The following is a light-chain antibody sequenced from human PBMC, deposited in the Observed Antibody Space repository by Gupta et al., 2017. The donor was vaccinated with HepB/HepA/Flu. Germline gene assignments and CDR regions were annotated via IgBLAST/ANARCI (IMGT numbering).Light chain of an antibody. CDR3: SSYTSSSTWV. Sequence: QSALTQPAVVSGSPGQSITISCTGNSSDVGGYNYVSWYQQQPGKAPKLMIYDVSNRPSGVSNRFSGSKSGNTASLTISGLQDEDEADYYCSSYTSSSTWVFGGGTKLTVL. CDR2: DVS. J-gene: IGLJ3*02. V-gene: IGLV2-14*01. CDR1: SSDVGGYNY.